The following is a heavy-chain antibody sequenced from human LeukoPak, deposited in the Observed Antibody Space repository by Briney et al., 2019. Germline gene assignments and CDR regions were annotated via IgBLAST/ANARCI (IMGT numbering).Heavy chain of an antibody. J-gene: IGHJ4*02. CDR2: IYSGGST. D-gene: IGHD4-17*01. V-gene: IGHV3-53*01. CDR3: ARLGYGAHFDY. Sequence: GGPLRLSCAASGFTVSSNYMSWVRQAPGKGLEWVSVIYSGGSTYYADSVKGRFTISRDNSKSTLYLQMNSLRAEDTAVYYCARLGYGAHFDYWGQGTLVTVSS. CDR1: GFTVSSNY.